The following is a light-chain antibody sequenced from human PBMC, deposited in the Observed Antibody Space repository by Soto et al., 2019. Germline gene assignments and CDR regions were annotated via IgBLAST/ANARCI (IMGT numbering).Light chain of an antibody. J-gene: IGLJ2*01. CDR1: SSNIGAGYD. CDR3: QSYDSSLSGSV. V-gene: IGLV1-40*01. Sequence: VLTQPPSVSGAPGQRVTISCTGSSSNIGAGYDVHWYQQLPGTAPKLLIYGNSNRPSGVPDRFSGSKSGTSASLAISGLQAEDEADYYCQSYDSSLSGSVFGGGTKVTVL. CDR2: GNS.